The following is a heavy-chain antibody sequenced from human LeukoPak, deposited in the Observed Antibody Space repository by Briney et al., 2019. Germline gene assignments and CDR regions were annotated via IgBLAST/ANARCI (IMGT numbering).Heavy chain of an antibody. J-gene: IGHJ3*02. CDR2: IIPIFGTA. CDR3: VLNSRMVRDDAFDI. CDR1: GGTFSSYA. V-gene: IGHV1-69*01. D-gene: IGHD3-10*01. Sequence: ASVKVSCKASGGTFSSYAISWVRQAPGQGLEWMGGIIPIFGTANYAQKFQGRVTITADESTSTAYMELSSLRSEDTAVYYCVLNSRMVRDDAFDIWGHGTMVAVSS.